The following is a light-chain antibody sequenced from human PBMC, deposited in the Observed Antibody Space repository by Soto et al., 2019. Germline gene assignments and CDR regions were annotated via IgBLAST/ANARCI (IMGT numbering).Light chain of an antibody. Sequence: VLTQPASVSGSPGQSITISCTGTSSDVGAYDYVSWYQQHPDKAPKLMIYEVSNRPSGVSNRFSGSKSVNTATLTISGLQADDEADYYCSSYTSSSTRVFGTGTKVTVL. CDR3: SSYTSSSTRV. CDR2: EVS. V-gene: IGLV2-14*03. CDR1: SSDVGAYDY. J-gene: IGLJ1*01.